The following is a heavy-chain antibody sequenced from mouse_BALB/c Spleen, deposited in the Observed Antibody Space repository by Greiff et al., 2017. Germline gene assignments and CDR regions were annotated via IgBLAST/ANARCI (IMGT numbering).Heavy chain of an antibody. CDR3: ARPGRDYDGTWFAY. CDR1: GDSITSGY. Sequence: VQLKESGPSLVKPSQTLSLTCSVTGDSITSGYWNWIRKFPGNKLEYMGYISYSGSTYYNPSLKSRISITRDTSKNQYYLQLNSVTTEDTATYYCARPGRDYDGTWFAYWGQGTLVTVSA. V-gene: IGHV3-8*02. J-gene: IGHJ3*01. CDR2: ISYSGST. D-gene: IGHD2-4*01.